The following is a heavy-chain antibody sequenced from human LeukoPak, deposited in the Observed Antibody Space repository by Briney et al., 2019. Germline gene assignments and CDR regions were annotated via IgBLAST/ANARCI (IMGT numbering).Heavy chain of an antibody. J-gene: IGHJ6*03. CDR3: ARDGRLRFLEWLGYYYMDV. V-gene: IGHV1-18*01. CDR2: ISAYNGNT. D-gene: IGHD3-3*01. Sequence: ASVKVSCKASGYTFTSYGISWVRQAPGQGLEWMGWISAYNGNTNYAQKLQGRVTMTTDTSTSTAYMELRSLRSDDTAVYYCARDGRLRFLEWLGYYYMDVWGKGTTVTVSS. CDR1: GYTFTSYG.